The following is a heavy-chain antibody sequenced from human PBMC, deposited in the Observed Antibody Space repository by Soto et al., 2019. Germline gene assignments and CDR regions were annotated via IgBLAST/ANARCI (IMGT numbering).Heavy chain of an antibody. J-gene: IGHJ6*02. CDR1: GFTFSSYA. Sequence: GGSLRLSCAASGFTFSSYAMSWVRQVPGKGLEWVSAIGGSDGRTYYADSVKGRFTISRDNSKNSLYLQMNSLRAEDTAVYYCARYDCSGYYWFYYYYGMDHWGQGTPVTVS. CDR2: IGGSDGRT. CDR3: ARYDCSGYYWFYYYYGMDH. D-gene: IGHD3-22*01. V-gene: IGHV3-23*01.